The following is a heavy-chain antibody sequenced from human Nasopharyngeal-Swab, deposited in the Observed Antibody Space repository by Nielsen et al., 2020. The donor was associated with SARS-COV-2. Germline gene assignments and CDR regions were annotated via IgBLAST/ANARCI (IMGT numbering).Heavy chain of an antibody. Sequence: SQTLSLTCAISGDSVSSNSAAWNWIRQSPSRGLEWLGRTYYRSKWYNDYAVSVKSRITINPDTSKNQFSLQLNSVTPEDTAVYYCARGTNYYDSSGRSGGFDYWGQGTLVTVSS. D-gene: IGHD3-22*01. CDR3: ARGTNYYDSSGRSGGFDY. J-gene: IGHJ4*02. CDR1: GDSVSSNSAA. CDR2: TYYRSKWYN. V-gene: IGHV6-1*01.